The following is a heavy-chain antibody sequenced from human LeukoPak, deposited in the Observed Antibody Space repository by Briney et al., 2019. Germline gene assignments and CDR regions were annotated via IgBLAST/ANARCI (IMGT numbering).Heavy chain of an antibody. CDR3: ARRQKRSGSYYKGNWFDP. Sequence: GESLKISCKGSGCSFTTYWIGWVRQPPGKGLEWMGIIYPGDSDTEYSPSFQGQVTISVDKSISTAYLQWSSLKASDTAMYYCARRQKRSGSYYKGNWFDPWGQATLVTVSS. D-gene: IGHD3-10*01. CDR1: GCSFTTYW. J-gene: IGHJ5*02. CDR2: IYPGDSDT. V-gene: IGHV5-51*01.